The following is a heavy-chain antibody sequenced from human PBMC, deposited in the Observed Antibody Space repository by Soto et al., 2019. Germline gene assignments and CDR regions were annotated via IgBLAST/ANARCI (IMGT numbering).Heavy chain of an antibody. CDR2: ISHTGST. V-gene: IGHV4-30-2*01. CDR3: ARAVAPYVGTWFDP. J-gene: IGHJ5*02. CDR1: GGSISSGNSYS. Sequence: KSSETLSLTCAVSGGSISSGNSYSWSWIRQPPGKGLEWIGSISHTGSTSYNPSIKCRVTMSVDKSKNQFSLKLSSVTAAHMAVYYCARAVAPYVGTWFDPWGQGTLVTVSS. D-gene: IGHD3-16*01.